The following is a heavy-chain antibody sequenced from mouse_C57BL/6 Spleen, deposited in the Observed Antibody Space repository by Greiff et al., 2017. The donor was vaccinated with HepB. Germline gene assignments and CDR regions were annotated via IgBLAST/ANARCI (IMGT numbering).Heavy chain of an antibody. V-gene: IGHV6-3*01. Sequence: EVKVEESGGGLVQPGGSMKLSCVASGFTFSNYWMNWVRQSPEKGLEWVAQIRLKSDNYATHYAESVKGRFTISRDDSKSSVYLQMNNLRAEDTGIYYCTGGTYYSKADFDYWGQGTTLTVSS. CDR3: TGGTYYSKADFDY. J-gene: IGHJ2*01. D-gene: IGHD2-5*01. CDR1: GFTFSNYW. CDR2: IRLKSDNYAT.